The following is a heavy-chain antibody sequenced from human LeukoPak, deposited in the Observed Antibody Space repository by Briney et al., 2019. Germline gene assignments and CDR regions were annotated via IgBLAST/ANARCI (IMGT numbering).Heavy chain of an antibody. CDR1: GFTFSSYD. D-gene: IGHD1-1*01. CDR2: ITTSGGST. CDR3: AKRGNPTVGHHYLDV. V-gene: IGHV3-23*01. Sequence: PGGSLRLSCAASGFTFSSYDMSWVRQALGKGLEWVSSITTSGGSTFYADSVMGRLTISRDNSRNTLYLQMNSLSAEDTAIYYCAKRGNPTVGHHYLDVWGKGTTVSVSS. J-gene: IGHJ6*03.